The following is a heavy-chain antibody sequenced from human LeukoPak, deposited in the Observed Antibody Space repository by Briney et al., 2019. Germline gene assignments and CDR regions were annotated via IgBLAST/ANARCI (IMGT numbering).Heavy chain of an antibody. J-gene: IGHJ5*02. CDR1: GFTFSSYS. D-gene: IGHD2-2*01. CDR2: ISSSSSYI. Sequence: NTGGSLRLSCAASGFTFSSYSMNWVRQAPGKGLEWVSSISSSSSYIYYADSVKGRFTISRDNAKNSLYLQMNSLRAEDTAVYYCARDQLHSYNWFDPWGQGTLVTVSS. V-gene: IGHV3-21*01. CDR3: ARDQLHSYNWFDP.